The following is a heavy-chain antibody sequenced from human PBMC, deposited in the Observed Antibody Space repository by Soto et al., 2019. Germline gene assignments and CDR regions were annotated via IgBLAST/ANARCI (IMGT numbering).Heavy chain of an antibody. D-gene: IGHD4-17*01. CDR3: ARGPDDSDVPRWDY. CDR1: GYNFNQYY. Sequence: QVQLVQSGAEVRKPGASVRLSCETSGYNFNQYYIHWVRQAPGQGLEWMGIINLRGGTTEYAHKFRGRGPVTGDTSTSTAYMRLSSLRSEDTAVYFCARGPDDSDVPRWDYWGQGTLVTVSS. CDR2: INLRGGTT. J-gene: IGHJ4*02. V-gene: IGHV1-46*02.